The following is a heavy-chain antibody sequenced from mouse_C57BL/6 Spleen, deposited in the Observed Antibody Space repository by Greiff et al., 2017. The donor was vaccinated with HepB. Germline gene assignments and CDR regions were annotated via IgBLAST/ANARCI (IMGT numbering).Heavy chain of an antibody. V-gene: IGHV1-22*01. CDR1: GYTFTDYN. D-gene: IGHD4-1*01. Sequence: VQLQQSGPELVKPGASVKMSCKASGYTFTDYNMHWVKQSHGKSLEWIGYINPNNGGTSYNQKFKGKATLTVNKSSSTAYMELRSLTSEDSAVYYCARKAGKGDYAMDYWGQGTSVTVSS. CDR3: ARKAGKGDYAMDY. CDR2: INPNNGGT. J-gene: IGHJ4*01.